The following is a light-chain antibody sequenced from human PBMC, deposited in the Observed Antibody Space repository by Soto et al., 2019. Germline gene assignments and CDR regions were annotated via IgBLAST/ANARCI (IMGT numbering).Light chain of an antibody. CDR1: SGSVSTSYY. J-gene: IGLJ2*01. Sequence: QAVVTQEPSFSVSPGRTVTLTCGLSSGSVSTSYYPSWYQQTPGQAPRTLIYSTNTRSSGVPDRFSGSILVNKAALTITGAQADYESDYYCVLYMGSGISVFGGGTKLTVL. CDR2: STN. V-gene: IGLV8-61*01. CDR3: VLYMGSGISV.